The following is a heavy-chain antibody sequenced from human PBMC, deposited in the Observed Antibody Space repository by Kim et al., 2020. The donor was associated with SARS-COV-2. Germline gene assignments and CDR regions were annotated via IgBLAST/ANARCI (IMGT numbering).Heavy chain of an antibody. CDR3: ASGIGHCSAGSCPWPGVHNGMDV. CDR1: GFTLRNYW. D-gene: IGHD6-19*01. CDR2: IKEDRSEK. J-gene: IGHJ6*02. Sequence: GGSLRLSCVVSGFTLRNYWMTWVRQAPGKGLEWVATIKEDRSEKYYEESVRGRFTISRDNAKNSLYLQVNSLRAEDTAVYYCASGIGHCSAGSCPWPGVHNGMDVWGQGTTVIVSS. V-gene: IGHV3-7*01.